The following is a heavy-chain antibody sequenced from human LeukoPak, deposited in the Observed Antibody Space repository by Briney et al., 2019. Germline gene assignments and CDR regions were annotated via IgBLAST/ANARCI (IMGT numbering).Heavy chain of an antibody. CDR3: AREPSQSWFDN. D-gene: IGHD4-11*01. Sequence: GGSLRLSCAASGFTFSQYWVSWVRQAPGKGLEWVANIKPDGSEKHYVDSVKGRFSISRDNTKNSLFLQISSLRGEDSAVYYCAREPSQSWFDNWGQGTRVIVSS. V-gene: IGHV3-7*01. CDR2: IKPDGSEK. CDR1: GFTFSQYW. J-gene: IGHJ4*02.